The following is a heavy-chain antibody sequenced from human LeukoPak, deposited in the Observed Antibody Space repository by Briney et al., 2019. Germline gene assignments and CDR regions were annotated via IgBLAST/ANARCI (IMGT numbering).Heavy chain of an antibody. V-gene: IGHV3-23*01. Sequence: GGSLRLSCAASGFTFSSYGMSWVRQAPGKGLEWVSAITATSSSTHDADSVQGRFTISRDNSKNTLYLQMNSLRAEDTAVYYCAKDRAYYSDSSGYYLVRAYDYWGQGTLVTVSS. CDR2: ITATSSST. CDR1: GFTFSSYG. CDR3: AKDRAYYSDSSGYYLVRAYDY. J-gene: IGHJ4*02. D-gene: IGHD3-22*01.